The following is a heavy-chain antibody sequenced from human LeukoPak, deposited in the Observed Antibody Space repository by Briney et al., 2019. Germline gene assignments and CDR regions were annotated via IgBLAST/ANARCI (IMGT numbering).Heavy chain of an antibody. CDR2: IKQDGSEK. V-gene: IGHV3-7*01. D-gene: IGHD5-12*01. CDR1: GFIFSNYW. CDR3: ARAPTYQADSGYDWGYYYYYMDV. Sequence: GGSLRLSCAASGFIFSNYWMSWVRQAPGKGLEWVANIKQDGSEKYYVDSVKGRFTISRDNAKNSLYLQMNSLRAEDTAVYYCARAPTYQADSGYDWGYYYYYMDVWGKGTTVTVSS. J-gene: IGHJ6*03.